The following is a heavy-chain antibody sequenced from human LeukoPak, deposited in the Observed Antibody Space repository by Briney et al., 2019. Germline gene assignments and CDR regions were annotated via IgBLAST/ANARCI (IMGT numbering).Heavy chain of an antibody. J-gene: IGHJ5*01. CDR2: VYPADSDT. CDR3: ARRNRTPLRNNWFDS. D-gene: IGHD1-1*01. CDR1: GYTFTTYW. V-gene: IGHV5-51*01. Sequence: GESLKISCQASGYTFTTYWIGWVRQMPGKGLEWMGIVYPADSDTRHSPSFQGQVTISADKSISTAYLQWSSLKASDTAIYYCARRNRTPLRNNWFDSWGQGTLVTVSS.